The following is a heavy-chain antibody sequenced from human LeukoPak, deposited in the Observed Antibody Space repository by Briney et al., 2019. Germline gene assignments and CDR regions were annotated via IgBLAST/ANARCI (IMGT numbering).Heavy chain of an antibody. CDR1: GFTFSSYW. CDR3: ARSIAARRGAFDI. D-gene: IGHD6-6*01. V-gene: IGHV3-7*01. J-gene: IGHJ3*02. CDR2: IKQDGSEK. Sequence: GGSLRLSCAASGFTFSSYWMSWVRQAPGKGLEWVANIKQDGSEKYYVDSVKGRFTISRDNAKNSLYLQMNSLRAEDTAVYYCARSIAARRGAFDIWGQGTMVTVSS.